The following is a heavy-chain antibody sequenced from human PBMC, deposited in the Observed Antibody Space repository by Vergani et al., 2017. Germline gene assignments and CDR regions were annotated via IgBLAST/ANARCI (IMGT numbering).Heavy chain of an antibody. CDR3: ARRSGIVYDIFSGTQYFFDF. J-gene: IGHJ4*02. V-gene: IGHV4-38-2*01. CDR2: IYRTGRT. CDR1: GFSIDNGYY. D-gene: IGHD3-9*01. Sequence: QVQLQESGPGLVKPSETLSLTCAVSGFSIDNGYYWDWIRQPPGKGLEWIGSIYRTGRTNFNPSLKSRVTISVDTSNNHFSLRLNSLTAADTAVYYCARRSGIVYDIFSGTQYFFDFLGQGTLVTVSS.